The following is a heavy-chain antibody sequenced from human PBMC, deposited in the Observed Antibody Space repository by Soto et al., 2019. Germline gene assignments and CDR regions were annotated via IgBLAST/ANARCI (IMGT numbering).Heavy chain of an antibody. CDR1: GFTFSSYG. Sequence: GGSLRLSCAASGFTFSSYGMHWFRQAPGKGLEWVGFIRSKAYGGTTEYAASVKGRFTISRDDSKSIAYLQMNSLKTEDTAVYCCTRDTGIAVSNGGGYWGQGTLVTVSS. J-gene: IGHJ4*02. D-gene: IGHD6-19*01. CDR2: IRSKAYGGTT. V-gene: IGHV3-49*03. CDR3: TRDTGIAVSNGGGY.